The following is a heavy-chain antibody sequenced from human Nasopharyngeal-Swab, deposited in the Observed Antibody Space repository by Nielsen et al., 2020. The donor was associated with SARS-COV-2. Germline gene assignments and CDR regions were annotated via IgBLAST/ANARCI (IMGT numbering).Heavy chain of an antibody. D-gene: IGHD2-2*01. J-gene: IGHJ4*02. V-gene: IGHV3-48*03. CDR1: GFTFSSYA. CDR3: ARDYCSSTSCYDY. Sequence: GESLKISCAASGFTFSSYAMIWVRQAPGKGLEWVSYISSSGSTRYYADSVKGRFTISRDNAKNSLYLQMNSLRAEDTAVYYCARDYCSSTSCYDYWGQGTLVTVSS. CDR2: ISSSGSTR.